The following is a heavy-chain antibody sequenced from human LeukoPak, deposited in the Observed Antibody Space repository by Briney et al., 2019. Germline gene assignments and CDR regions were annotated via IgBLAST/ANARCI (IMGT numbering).Heavy chain of an antibody. CDR1: GGTFSSYA. Sequence: SVKVSCKASGGTFSSYAISWVRQAPGQGLEWMGGIIPIFGTANYAQKFQGRVTITADESTSTAYMELSSLRSEDTAVYYCARGDYYGSGSYYIPTDWGQGTLVTVSS. D-gene: IGHD3-10*01. CDR2: IIPIFGTA. J-gene: IGHJ4*02. CDR3: ARGDYYGSGSYYIPTD. V-gene: IGHV1-69*13.